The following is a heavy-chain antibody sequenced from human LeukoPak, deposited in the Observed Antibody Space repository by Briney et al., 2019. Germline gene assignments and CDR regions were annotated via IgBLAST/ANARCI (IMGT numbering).Heavy chain of an antibody. V-gene: IGHV3-7*01. J-gene: IGHJ4*02. CDR2: IKQDGSEQ. D-gene: IGHD3-3*01. CDR1: GFTFTRDW. CDR3: ARVSRSGYYGEY. Sequence: GGSLRLSCAASGFTFTRDWMAWVRQAPGKGLEWVANIKQDGSEQYHVDSVRGRFTMSRDNTKNIVFLQMDSLRVEDTAVYYCARVSRSGYYGEYWGQGTTVTV.